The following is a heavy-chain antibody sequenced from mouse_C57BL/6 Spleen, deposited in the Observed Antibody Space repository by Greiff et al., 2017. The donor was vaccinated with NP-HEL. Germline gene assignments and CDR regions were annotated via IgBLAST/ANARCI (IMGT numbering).Heavy chain of an antibody. V-gene: IGHV1-69*01. CDR1: GYTFTSYW. CDR2: IDPSDSYT. Sequence: QVQLQQPGAELVMPGASVKLSCKASGYTFTSYWMHWVKQRPGQGLEWIGEIDPSDSYTNYNQKFKGKATLTVDKSSSTAYMQLSSLTSEDSAVYCCARGGLTGTDYWGQGTTLTVSS. J-gene: IGHJ2*01. CDR3: ARGGLTGTDY. D-gene: IGHD4-1*01.